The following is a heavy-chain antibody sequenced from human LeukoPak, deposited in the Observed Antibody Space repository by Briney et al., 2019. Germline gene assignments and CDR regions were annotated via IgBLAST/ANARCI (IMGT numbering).Heavy chain of an antibody. CDR3: ARGRNYYGSGSYYKSFDY. J-gene: IGHJ4*02. D-gene: IGHD3-10*01. V-gene: IGHV1-46*01. CDR1: GYTFTSYY. Sequence: ASVKVSCKASGYTFTSYYMHWVRQAPGQGLEWMGIINPSGGSTSYAQKFQDRVTMTRDTSTSTVYMELSSLRSEDTAVYYCARGRNYYGSGSYYKSFDYWGQGTLVTVSS. CDR2: INPSGGST.